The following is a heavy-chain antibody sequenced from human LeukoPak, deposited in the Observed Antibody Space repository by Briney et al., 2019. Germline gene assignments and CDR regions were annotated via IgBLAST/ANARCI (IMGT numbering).Heavy chain of an antibody. V-gene: IGHV4-34*01. CDR1: GGSFSGYF. CDR3: ARGYSSSWHGDWFDP. J-gene: IGHJ5*02. CDR2: ISHRGLT. Sequence: SETLSLTCAVSGGSFSGYFWNWIRQSPGKGLEWIGEISHRGLTDYNPSLKSRVTLSVDTSKNQFSLNLSSVTAADTAIYYCARGYSSSWHGDWFDPWGQGTLVTVSS. D-gene: IGHD6-13*01.